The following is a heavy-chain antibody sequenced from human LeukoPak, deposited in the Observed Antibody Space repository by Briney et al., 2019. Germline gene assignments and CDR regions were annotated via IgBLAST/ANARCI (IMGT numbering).Heavy chain of an antibody. CDR3: ARATDYYGSGSYYFDY. J-gene: IGHJ4*02. CDR2: IIPIFGTA. Sequence: SVKVSCKASGGTLSSYAISWVRQAPGQGLEWMGGIIPIFGTANYAQKFQGRVTIAADESTSTAYMELSSLRSEDTAVYYCARATDYYGSGSYYFDYWGQGTLVTVSS. D-gene: IGHD3-10*01. CDR1: GGTLSSYA. V-gene: IGHV1-69*13.